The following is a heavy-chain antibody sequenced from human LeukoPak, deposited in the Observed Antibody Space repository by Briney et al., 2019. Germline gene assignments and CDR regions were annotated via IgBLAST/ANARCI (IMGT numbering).Heavy chain of an antibody. V-gene: IGHV3-48*03. CDR1: GFAFSNYE. D-gene: IGHD5-18*01. J-gene: IGHJ4*02. CDR2: ISSSGSTI. Sequence: GGSLRLSCAASGFAFSNYEMNWVRQAPGKGLEWVSYISSSGSTIYYADSVKGRFTISRDNAKNSLYLQMNSLRAEDTAVYYCAQIYTYGSSQFDYWGQGTLVSVSS. CDR3: AQIYTYGSSQFDY.